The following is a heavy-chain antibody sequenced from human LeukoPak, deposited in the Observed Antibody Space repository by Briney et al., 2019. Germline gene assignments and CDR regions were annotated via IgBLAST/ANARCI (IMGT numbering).Heavy chain of an antibody. CDR3: ATARWDSSGFLTW. Sequence: GGSLRLSCAASGFTFSSYAMHWVRQAPGKGLEWMGGFDPEDGETIYAQKFQGRVTMTGDTSTDTAYMELSSLRSEDTAVYYCATARWDSSGFLTWWGQGTLVTVSS. J-gene: IGHJ4*02. CDR2: FDPEDGET. V-gene: IGHV1-24*01. D-gene: IGHD3-22*01. CDR1: GFTFSSYA.